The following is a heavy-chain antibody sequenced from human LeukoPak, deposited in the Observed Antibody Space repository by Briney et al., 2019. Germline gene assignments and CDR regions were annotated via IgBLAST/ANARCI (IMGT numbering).Heavy chain of an antibody. D-gene: IGHD2-2*01. Sequence: PSETLSLTCTVSGGXISSGGYYWSWIRQPPGKGLEWIGYIYYSGSTNYNPSLKSRVTISVDTSKNQFSLKLSSVTAADTAVYYCARLRQLLSRPPDHYHYGMDVWGQGTTVTVSS. CDR2: IYYSGST. CDR3: ARLRQLLSRPPDHYHYGMDV. CDR1: GGXISSGGYY. V-gene: IGHV4-61*08. J-gene: IGHJ6*02.